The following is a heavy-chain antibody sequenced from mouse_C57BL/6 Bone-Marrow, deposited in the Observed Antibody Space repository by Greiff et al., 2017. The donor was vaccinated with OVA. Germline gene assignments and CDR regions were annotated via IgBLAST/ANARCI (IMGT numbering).Heavy chain of an antibody. CDR1: GYSITSDY. J-gene: IGHJ2*01. Sequence: VQLQQSGPGLAKPSQTLSLTCSVTGYSITSDYWNWIRQFPGNKLEYMGYISYSGSTSYNPSLKSRISIIRNTSMNQYYLQLKSVTTEDTATYYCDGWGWYYFDYWGQGTTLTVSS. CDR2: ISYSGST. CDR3: DGWGWYYFDY. D-gene: IGHD3-3*01. V-gene: IGHV3-8*01.